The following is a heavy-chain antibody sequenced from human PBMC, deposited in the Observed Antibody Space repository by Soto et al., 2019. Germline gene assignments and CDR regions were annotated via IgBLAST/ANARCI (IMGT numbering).Heavy chain of an antibody. CDR2: ISSSSSTI. J-gene: IGHJ6*03. D-gene: IGHD5-12*01. CDR3: AREYSGYETPYYYMDV. CDR1: GFTFSSYS. V-gene: IGHV3-48*01. Sequence: GGSLRLSCAASGFTFSSYSMNWVRQAPGKGLEWVSYISSSSSTIYYADSVKGRFTISRDNAKNSLYLQMNSLRADDTAVYYCAREYSGYETPYYYMDVWGKGTTVTVSS.